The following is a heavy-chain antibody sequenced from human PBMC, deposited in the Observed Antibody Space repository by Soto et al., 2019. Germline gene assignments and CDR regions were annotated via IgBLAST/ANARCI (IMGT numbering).Heavy chain of an antibody. CDR3: TKLLRRGLQFFAF. CDR1: GFTFSDYA. V-gene: IGHV3-23*01. J-gene: IGHJ4*02. D-gene: IGHD4-17*01. Sequence: EVQLLESGGGLVQPGGSLRLSCAASGFTFSDYAMSWVRQTPGKGLDWVSAISSSGDHTFYADSVKGLFTISRDNSKNTLYLQVHSLRAEDTAVYYCTKLLRRGLQFFAFWGQGTLVTVSS. CDR2: ISSSGDHT.